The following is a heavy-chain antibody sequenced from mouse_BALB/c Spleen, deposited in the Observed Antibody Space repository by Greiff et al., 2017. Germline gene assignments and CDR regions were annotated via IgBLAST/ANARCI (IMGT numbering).Heavy chain of an antibody. CDR1: GFTFTDYY. J-gene: IGHJ3*01. CDR2: IRNKANGYTT. V-gene: IGHV7-3*02. CDR3: ARGLRTGFAY. Sequence: EVKLVESGGGLVQPGGSLRLSCATSGFTFTDYYMCWVRQTPGKALEWLGFIRNKANGYTTEYSASVKSRFTISRDNSQRILYLQMNTLRAEDSATKYWARGLRTGFAYWGQGTLVTVSA.